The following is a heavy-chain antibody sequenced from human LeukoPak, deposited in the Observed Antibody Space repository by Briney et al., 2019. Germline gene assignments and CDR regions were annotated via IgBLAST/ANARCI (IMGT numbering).Heavy chain of an antibody. V-gene: IGHV3-23*01. J-gene: IGHJ4*02. CDR3: ATGDYAPGY. CDR2: IVGSGGST. Sequence: PGASLRLSCAASGFTFSNYAMSWVRQAPGKGLEWVSAIVGSGGSTYYADSVKGRFTISRDNSKNTLFLQMNSLRAEDTAVYYCATGDYAPGYWGQGTLVTVSS. D-gene: IGHD4-17*01. CDR1: GFTFSNYA.